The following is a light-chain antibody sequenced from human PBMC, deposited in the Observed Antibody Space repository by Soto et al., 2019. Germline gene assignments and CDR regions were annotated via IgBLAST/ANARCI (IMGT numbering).Light chain of an antibody. CDR1: SSDVGSYNL. CDR3: CSYAGSSTGV. V-gene: IGLV2-23*01. J-gene: IGLJ3*02. Sequence: QSALTQPASVSGSPGQSITISCTGTSSDVGSYNLVSWYQQHPGKAPKLMIYEGSKRPSGVSNRFSGSKSGSTASLTISGLQAEDEADYYCCSYAGSSTGVLGGGTKLTFL. CDR2: EGS.